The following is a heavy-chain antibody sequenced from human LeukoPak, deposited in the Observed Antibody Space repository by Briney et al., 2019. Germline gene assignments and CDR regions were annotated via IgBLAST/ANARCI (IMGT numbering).Heavy chain of an antibody. CDR3: ATARIQSPRYYYYYGMDV. CDR1: GYTLTELS. V-gene: IGHV1-24*01. Sequence: ASVKVSCKVSGYTLTELSMHRVRQPPGRGLEWMGGFDPEDGETIYAQKFQGRVTMTEDTSTDTAYMELSSLRSEDTAVYYCATARIQSPRYYYYYGMDVWGQGTTVTVSS. D-gene: IGHD5-18*01. J-gene: IGHJ6*02. CDR2: FDPEDGET.